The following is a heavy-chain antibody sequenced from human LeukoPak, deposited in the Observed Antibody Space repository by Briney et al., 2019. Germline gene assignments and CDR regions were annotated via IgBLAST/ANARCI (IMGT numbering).Heavy chain of an antibody. J-gene: IGHJ4*02. Sequence: ASVKVSCKASSYTFTSYGISWVRQAPGQGLEWMGWISAYNGNTNYAQKLQGRVTMTTDTSTSTAYMELRSLRSDDTAVYYCARDPGGSSGWYSTGDYWGQGTLVTVSS. CDR1: SYTFTSYG. CDR2: ISAYNGNT. V-gene: IGHV1-18*01. D-gene: IGHD6-19*01. CDR3: ARDPGGSSGWYSTGDY.